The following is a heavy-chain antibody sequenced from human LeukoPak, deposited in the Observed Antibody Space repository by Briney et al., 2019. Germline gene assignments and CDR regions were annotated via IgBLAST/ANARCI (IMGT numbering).Heavy chain of an antibody. D-gene: IGHD3-9*01. CDR3: ARVVLAGYIPYDY. CDR1: GYTFTAYS. Sequence: ASVKVSCKASGYTFTAYSMHWVRQAPGQGLEWMGVINPTGGDISYAQKFQGRVTMTRDTSTSTFYMELNSLRSEDTAVYYCARVVLAGYIPYDYWGQGTLVTVSS. CDR2: INPTGGDI. V-gene: IGHV1-46*01. J-gene: IGHJ4*02.